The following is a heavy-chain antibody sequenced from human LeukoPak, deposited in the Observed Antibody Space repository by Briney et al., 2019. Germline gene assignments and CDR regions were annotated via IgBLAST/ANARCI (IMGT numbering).Heavy chain of an antibody. CDR1: GGSISSYY. V-gene: IGHV4-59*01. D-gene: IGHD3-3*01. Sequence: SETLSLTCTVSGGSISSYYWSWIRQPPGKGLEWIGYIYYSGSTNYNPSLKSRVTISVDTSKNQFSLKLSSVTAADTAVYYCASLYYDFWSGLSPPDAFDIWGQGTMVTVSP. CDR2: IYYSGST. J-gene: IGHJ3*02. CDR3: ASLYYDFWSGLSPPDAFDI.